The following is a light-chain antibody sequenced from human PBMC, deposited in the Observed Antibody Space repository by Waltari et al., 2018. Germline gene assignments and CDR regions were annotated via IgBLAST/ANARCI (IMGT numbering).Light chain of an antibody. Sequence: IVMTQSPVTLSVSPGEAAPSPCRASQSIRSSLAWYQQRPGQAPRLLIYGASTRATGIAARFRGSGYGTEFSLTISSLQSEDFGIYYCQHYVGWPPAYTFGQGTKLEIK. J-gene: IGKJ2*01. CDR3: QHYVGWPPAYT. CDR2: GAS. CDR1: QSIRSS. V-gene: IGKV3-15*01.